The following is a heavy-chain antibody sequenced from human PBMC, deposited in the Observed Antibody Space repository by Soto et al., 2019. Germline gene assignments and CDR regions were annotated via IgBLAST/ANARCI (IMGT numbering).Heavy chain of an antibody. Sequence: SGPTRVNPTQALRLTCTFAGFSLSTSGMCVSWIRQPPGKALEWLARIYWDDDKRYSPSLRSRLTINKDTSKNQVVLTMTNMDPVDTATYYCIQSRCGGDCLQSYASHYYYGMDVWGQGTTVTVSS. D-gene: IGHD2-21*02. CDR1: GFSLSTSGMC. CDR2: IYWDDDK. CDR3: IQSRCGGDCLQSYASHYYYGMDV. J-gene: IGHJ6*02. V-gene: IGHV2-5*08.